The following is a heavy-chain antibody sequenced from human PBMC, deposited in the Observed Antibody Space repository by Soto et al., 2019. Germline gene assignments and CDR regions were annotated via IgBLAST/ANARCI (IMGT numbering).Heavy chain of an antibody. CDR1: GGTFSSYA. V-gene: IGHV1-69*12. CDR2: IIPIFGTA. J-gene: IGHJ6*02. D-gene: IGHD3-16*01. Sequence: QVQLVQSGAEVKKPGSSVKVSCKASGGTFSSYAISWVRQAPGQGLEWMGGIIPIFGTANYAQKFQGRATITADESTSTAYMELSSLRSEDTAVYYCARSGGTTLKAWGIGDVWGRGTTVTVSS. CDR3: ARSGGTTLKAWGIGDV.